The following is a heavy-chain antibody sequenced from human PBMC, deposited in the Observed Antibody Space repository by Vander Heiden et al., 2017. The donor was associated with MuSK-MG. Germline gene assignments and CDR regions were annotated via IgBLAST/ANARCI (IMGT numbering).Heavy chain of an antibody. J-gene: IGHJ6*03. CDR3: ARDAEYSSPNYYMDV. CDR1: GFTFRSYA. Sequence: QVQLVESGGGVVQPGRSLRLSCAASGFTFRSYAMHWVRQAPGKGLEWVAVISYDGSNKYYADSVKGRFTISRDNSKNTLYLQMNSLRAEDTAVYYCARDAEYSSPNYYMDVWGKGTTVTVSS. D-gene: IGHD6-6*01. V-gene: IGHV3-30*04. CDR2: ISYDGSNK.